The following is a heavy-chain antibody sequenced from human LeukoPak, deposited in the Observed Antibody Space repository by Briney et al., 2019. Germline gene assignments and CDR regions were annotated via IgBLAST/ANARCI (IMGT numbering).Heavy chain of an antibody. J-gene: IGHJ5*02. CDR3: ARDPGDDFVVPGDP. CDR2: INTNTGDP. CDR1: GYAFIDYA. Sequence: ASVKVSCKASGYAFIDYAINWVRQAPGQGLEWMGWINTNTGDPTYAQGFTGRFVFSLDTSVSTTYLQISSLKAEDTAVYYCARDPGDDFVVPGDPWGQGTLVTVSS. V-gene: IGHV7-4-1*02. D-gene: IGHD2-2*01.